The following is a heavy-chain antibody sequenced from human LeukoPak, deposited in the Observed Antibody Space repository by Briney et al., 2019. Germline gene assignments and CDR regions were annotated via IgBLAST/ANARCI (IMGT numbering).Heavy chain of an antibody. CDR2: INSDGSST. CDR1: GFTFSSYW. Sequence: PGGSLRLSCAASGFTFSSYWMHWVRQAPGKGPVWVSRINSDGSSTSYADSVKGRFTISRDNAKNTLYLQMNSLRAEDTAVYYCATDGAYGLTHWGQGTLVTVSS. D-gene: IGHD3-16*01. V-gene: IGHV3-74*01. CDR3: ATDGAYGLTH. J-gene: IGHJ4*02.